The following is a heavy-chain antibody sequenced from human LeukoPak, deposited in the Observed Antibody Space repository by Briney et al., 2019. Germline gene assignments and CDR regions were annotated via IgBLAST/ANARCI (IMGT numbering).Heavy chain of an antibody. J-gene: IGHJ3*02. Sequence: GGSLRLSCAASGFTFSSYGMHWVRQAPGKGLEWVSFISTSRSTRYYADSVKGRFTISRDNAKNSLYLQMDSLRDDDTAVYYCARDQPHRFWVDAFDIWGQGTMVTVSS. CDR1: GFTFSSYG. D-gene: IGHD3-3*01. CDR3: ARDQPHRFWVDAFDI. V-gene: IGHV3-48*02. CDR2: ISTSRSTR.